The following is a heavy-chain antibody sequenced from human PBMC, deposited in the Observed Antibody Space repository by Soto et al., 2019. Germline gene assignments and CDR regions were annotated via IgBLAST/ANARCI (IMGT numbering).Heavy chain of an antibody. Sequence: PSETLSLTCAVYGGSFSGYYWSWIRQPPGKGLEWIGEINHSGSTNYNPSLKSRVTISVDTSKNQFSLKLSSVTAADTAVYYCARGDCSGGSCRKDAFDIWGKGTMVTVSS. D-gene: IGHD2-15*01. CDR3: ARGDCSGGSCRKDAFDI. V-gene: IGHV4-34*01. CDR2: INHSGST. CDR1: GGSFSGYY. J-gene: IGHJ3*02.